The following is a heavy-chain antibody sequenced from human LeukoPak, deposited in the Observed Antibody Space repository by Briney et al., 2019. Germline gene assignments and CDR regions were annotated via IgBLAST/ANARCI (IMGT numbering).Heavy chain of an antibody. J-gene: IGHJ4*02. D-gene: IGHD3-22*01. CDR2: INPNSGGT. CDR3: ARGPSSSSGYYEFDY. CDR1: GYTFTGYY. Sequence: ASVKVSCKASGYTFTGYYMHWVRQAPGQGLEWMRRINPNSGGTYYAQKFQDRVTMTRDTSISTAYMELSRLTSDDTAVYYCARGPSSSSGYYEFDYWGQGTLVTVSS. V-gene: IGHV1-2*06.